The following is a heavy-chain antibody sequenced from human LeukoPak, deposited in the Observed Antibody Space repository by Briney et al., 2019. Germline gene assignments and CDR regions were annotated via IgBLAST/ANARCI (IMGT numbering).Heavy chain of an antibody. CDR1: GYTFTSYG. Sequence: ASVKVSCKASGYTFTSYGIIWVRQAPGQGLEWMGWISAYNGNTNYAQKLQGRVTMTTDTSTSTAYMELRSLRSDDTAVYYCARWGPSGQKRWYFDLWGRGTLVTVSS. J-gene: IGHJ2*01. CDR2: ISAYNGNT. V-gene: IGHV1-18*01. CDR3: ARWGPSGQKRWYFDL. D-gene: IGHD2-15*01.